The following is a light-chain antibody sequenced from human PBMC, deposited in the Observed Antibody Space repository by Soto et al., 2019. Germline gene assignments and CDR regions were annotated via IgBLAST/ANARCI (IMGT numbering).Light chain of an antibody. V-gene: IGKV3-11*01. CDR1: QGIGRY. CDR3: HQRSNWPLT. J-gene: IGKJ3*01. Sequence: EIVLTQSPGTLSLSPGESATLSCRASQGIGRYLAWFQQKPGQPPRLLIYDASTSATGIPGRFSGSGSGTDFTLTISSLEPEDFAVYYCHQRSNWPLTFGPGTKVEI. CDR2: DAS.